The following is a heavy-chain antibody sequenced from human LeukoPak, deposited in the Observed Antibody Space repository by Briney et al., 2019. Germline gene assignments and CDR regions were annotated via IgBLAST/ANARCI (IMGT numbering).Heavy chain of an antibody. V-gene: IGHV4-31*03. J-gene: IGHJ5*02. CDR2: IYYSGST. D-gene: IGHD2-15*01. CDR3: AGRYCSGGSCYSPFNWFDP. Sequence: SDTLSLTCTVSGGSISSGGYYWSWIRQHPGKGLEWIGYIYYSGSTYYNPSLKSRVTISVDTSKNQFSLKLSSVTAADTAVYYCAGRYCSGGSCYSPFNWFDPWGQGTLVTVSS. CDR1: GGSISSGGYY.